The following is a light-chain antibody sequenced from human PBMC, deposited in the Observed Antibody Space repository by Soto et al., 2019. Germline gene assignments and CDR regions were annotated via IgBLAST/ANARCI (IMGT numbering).Light chain of an antibody. J-gene: IGKJ1*01. Sequence: DIQMTQSPSSLSASVGDTVTITCRASQGISNYLSWYQQKPGQVPNLLIYAASTLQSGGPSRFSGSGSGTDFPLTISSLRPEDVATYYCQKYNYAPRTFGQGTKVEI. V-gene: IGKV1-27*01. CDR2: AAS. CDR1: QGISNY. CDR3: QKYNYAPRT.